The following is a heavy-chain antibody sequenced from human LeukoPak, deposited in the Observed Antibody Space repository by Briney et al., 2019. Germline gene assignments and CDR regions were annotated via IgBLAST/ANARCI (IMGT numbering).Heavy chain of an antibody. CDR2: ISGSGGST. V-gene: IGHV3-23*01. D-gene: IGHD4-23*01. CDR1: GFTFSSYA. CDR3: AKDGAGRVVRVGYFDY. Sequence: PGGSLRLSCAASGFTFSSYAMSWVRQAPGKGLGWVSAISGSGGSTYYADSVKGRFTISRDNSKNTLYLQMNSLRAEDTAVYYCAKDGAGRVVRVGYFDYWGQGTLVTVSS. J-gene: IGHJ4*02.